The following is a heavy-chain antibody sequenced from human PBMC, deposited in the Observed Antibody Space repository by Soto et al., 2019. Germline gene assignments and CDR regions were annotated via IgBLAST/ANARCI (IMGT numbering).Heavy chain of an antibody. D-gene: IGHD2-15*01. Sequence: QVQLQESGPGLVKPSGTLSLTCAVSGGSISSSNWWSWVRQPPGKGLEWIGEIYHSGSTNYNPSLKSRVTISVDKSKNQFSLKLSSVTAADTAVYYCARDYLAGSGGSHEYFQHWGQGTLVTVSS. V-gene: IGHV4-4*02. J-gene: IGHJ1*01. CDR3: ARDYLAGSGGSHEYFQH. CDR2: IYHSGST. CDR1: GGSISSSNW.